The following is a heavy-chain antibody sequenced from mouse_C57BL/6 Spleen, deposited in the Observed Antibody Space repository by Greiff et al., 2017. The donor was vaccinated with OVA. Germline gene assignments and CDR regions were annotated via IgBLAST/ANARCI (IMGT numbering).Heavy chain of an antibody. J-gene: IGHJ4*01. CDR2: IDPSDSYT. V-gene: IGHV1-59*01. Sequence: QVQLQQPGAELVRPGTSVKLSCKASGYTFTSYWMHWVKQRPGQGLEWIGVIDPSDSYTNYNQKFKGKATLTVDTSSSTAYMQLSSLTSEDSAVYYCAGRGYGRRGDVYAMDYWGQGTSVTVSS. D-gene: IGHD1-1*02. CDR3: AGRGYGRRGDVYAMDY. CDR1: GYTFTSYW.